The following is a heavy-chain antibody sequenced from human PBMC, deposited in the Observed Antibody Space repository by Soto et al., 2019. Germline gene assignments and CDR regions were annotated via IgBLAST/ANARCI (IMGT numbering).Heavy chain of an antibody. CDR2: INPNSGGT. CDR3: ARVGYYYDSSGYYFAY. D-gene: IGHD3-22*01. CDR1: GYTFAGYY. J-gene: IGHJ4*02. Sequence: ASVKVSCEASGYTFAGYYIHWVRQAPGQGLEWMGWINPNSGGTNYAQKFQGRVTMTRDTSISTAYMELSRLRSDDTAVYYCARVGYYYDSSGYYFAYWGQGTLVTVSS. V-gene: IGHV1-2*02.